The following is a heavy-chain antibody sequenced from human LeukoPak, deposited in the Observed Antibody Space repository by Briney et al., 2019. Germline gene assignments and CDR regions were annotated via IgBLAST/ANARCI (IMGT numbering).Heavy chain of an antibody. D-gene: IGHD3-9*01. Sequence: PGGSLRLSCAASGFTFSSYGMHWVRQAPGKGLEWVAVICYDGINKYYADSVKGRFTVSRDNSKNTLYLQMNSLRAEDTAVYYCARDGPQSYYDILTGYYQGPFDYWGQGTLVTVSS. V-gene: IGHV3-33*01. J-gene: IGHJ4*02. CDR1: GFTFSSYG. CDR2: ICYDGINK. CDR3: ARDGPQSYYDILTGYYQGPFDY.